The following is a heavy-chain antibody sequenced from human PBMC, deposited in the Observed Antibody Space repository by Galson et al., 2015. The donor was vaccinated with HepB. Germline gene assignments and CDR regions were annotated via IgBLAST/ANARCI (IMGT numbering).Heavy chain of an antibody. CDR3: ARTPEAGTDAFDV. CDR2: IDWDDDK. V-gene: IGHV2-70*11. J-gene: IGHJ3*01. D-gene: IGHD6-19*01. CDR1: VFSLNINGMC. Sequence: PALVKPTQTLTLTCSFSVFSLNINGMCVSWIRQPPGKALEWLARIDWDDDKYYNKSLKTRLTISKDTSKNQVVLKMTNMDPVDTGTYFCARTPEAGTDAFDVWGQGALVTVSS.